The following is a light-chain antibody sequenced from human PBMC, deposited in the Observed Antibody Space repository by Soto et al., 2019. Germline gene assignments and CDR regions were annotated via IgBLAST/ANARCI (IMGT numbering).Light chain of an antibody. J-gene: IGKJ1*01. CDR3: QQYNSYSGT. CDR2: DAS. V-gene: IGKV1-5*01. CDR1: QSISSW. Sequence: GDRVTITCRASQSISSWLAWYQQKPGKAPKLLIYDASSLESGVPSRFSGSGSGTEFTLNISSLQPDDFATYYCQQYNSYSGTFGQGTKVEIK.